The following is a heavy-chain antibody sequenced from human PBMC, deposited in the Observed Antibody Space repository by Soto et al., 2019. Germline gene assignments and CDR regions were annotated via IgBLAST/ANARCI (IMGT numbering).Heavy chain of an antibody. J-gene: IGHJ3*01. CDR2: IKPSDGTT. V-gene: IGHV1-46*03. CDR1: GYTFTSYY. CDR3: ARDGSYYDSSGYFGN. Sequence: ASVKVSCKASGYTFTSYYMHWVRQAPGQGLEWMGIIKPSDGTTSYAQRFQGRVSMTRDTSTTTVYMELSSLRSEDTAVYYCARDGSYYDSSGYFGNWGQ. D-gene: IGHD3-22*01.